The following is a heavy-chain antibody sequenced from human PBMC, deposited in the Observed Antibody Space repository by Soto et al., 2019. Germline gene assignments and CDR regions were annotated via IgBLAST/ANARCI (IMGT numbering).Heavy chain of an antibody. D-gene: IGHD3-10*01. Sequence: QVPLVQSGAEVKKPGSSVTVSCKASGGTFSSYAIHWVRQAPGQGLEWMGGIIPMYGPAKYAQRFQGRVTVTAEESTTTVYMELTSLTSQATAVYYCARVTSMVRGVIDNWFDPWGHGTLVTVSS. J-gene: IGHJ5*02. CDR1: GGTFSSYA. CDR2: IIPMYGPA. V-gene: IGHV1-69*01. CDR3: ARVTSMVRGVIDNWFDP.